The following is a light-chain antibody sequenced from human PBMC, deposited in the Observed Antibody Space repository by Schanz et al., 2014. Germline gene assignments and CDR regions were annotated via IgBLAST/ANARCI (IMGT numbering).Light chain of an antibody. V-gene: IGLV2-14*03. Sequence: HSALTQPASVSGSPGQSITVSCTGTTDVDYGNFVSWYQQHPGKVPKLIIYDVHHRPSGVSNRFSGSKTGNTASLTISGLQAEDEADYYCSSYTSSSTLYVFGTGTKLTVL. J-gene: IGLJ1*01. CDR3: SSYTSSSTLYV. CDR1: TDVDYGNF. CDR2: DVH.